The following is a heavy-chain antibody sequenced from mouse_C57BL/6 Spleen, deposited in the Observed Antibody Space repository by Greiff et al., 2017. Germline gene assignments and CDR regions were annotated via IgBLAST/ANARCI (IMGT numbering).Heavy chain of an antibody. J-gene: IGHJ3*01. CDR2: ILPGRGST. Sequence: QVQLQQSGAELMKPGASVKLSCKATGYTFTGYWIEWVKQRPGHGLEWIGEILPGRGSTNNNEKFKGKATFTADTSSNTAYMQLSSLTTEDSAIYYCASQAIYYYGSSRFAYWGQGTLVTVSA. CDR1: GYTFTGYW. V-gene: IGHV1-9*01. D-gene: IGHD1-1*01. CDR3: ASQAIYYYGSSRFAY.